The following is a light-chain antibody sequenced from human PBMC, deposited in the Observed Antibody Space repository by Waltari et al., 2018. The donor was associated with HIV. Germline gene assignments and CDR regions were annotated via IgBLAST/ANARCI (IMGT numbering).Light chain of an antibody. CDR1: QSVRTAS. J-gene: IGKJ4*01. Sequence: EIVLTQSPGTLSLSPGERATLSCRASQSVRTASLAWYQQKPGQAPRLLIHCASSRAPGIPDRFSGSGAVTDFILTISRLEPEDCAVYYCQQYAASPLTFGGGTKVEIK. CDR2: CAS. CDR3: QQYAASPLT. V-gene: IGKV3-20*01.